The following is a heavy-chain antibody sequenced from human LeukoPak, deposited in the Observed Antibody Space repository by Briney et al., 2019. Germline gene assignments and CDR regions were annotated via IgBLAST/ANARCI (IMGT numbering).Heavy chain of an antibody. V-gene: IGHV3-21*01. J-gene: IGHJ4*02. D-gene: IGHD1-26*01. CDR1: GFTFSSYS. Sequence: PGGSLRLSCAASGFTFSSYSVNWVRQAPGKGLEWVSSISSSSSYIYYADSVKGRFTISRDNAKNSLFLQMNSLRAEDTAVYYCARDAATHWEYWGQGTLVTVSS. CDR3: ARDAATHWEY. CDR2: ISSSSSYI.